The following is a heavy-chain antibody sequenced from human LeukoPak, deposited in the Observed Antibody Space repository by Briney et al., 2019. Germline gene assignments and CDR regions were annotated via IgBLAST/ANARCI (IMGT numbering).Heavy chain of an antibody. CDR3: AKVAPTYYDFWSGYYMDY. V-gene: IGHV3-23*01. CDR2: ISGSGGST. D-gene: IGHD3-3*01. CDR1: GFTFSSYA. J-gene: IGHJ4*02. Sequence: PGGSLRLXCAASGFTFSSYAMSWVRQAPGKGLEWVSAISGSGGSTYYADSVKGRFTISRGKSKITLYLQMNSLRAEDPAVYYCAKVAPTYYDFWSGYYMDYWGQGTLVTVSS.